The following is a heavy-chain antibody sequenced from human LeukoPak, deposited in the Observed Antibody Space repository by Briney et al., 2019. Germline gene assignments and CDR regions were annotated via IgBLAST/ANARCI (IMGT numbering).Heavy chain of an antibody. V-gene: IGHV3-30*01. J-gene: IGHJ4*02. Sequence: GGSLRLSCAASGFTFSSYAMHWVRQAPGKGLEWVAVISYDGSNKYYADSVKGRFTISRDNSKNTLYLQMNSLRAEDTAVYYCASGITTVIDYWGQGTLVTVSS. CDR3: ASGITTVIDY. D-gene: IGHD4-17*01. CDR1: GFTFSSYA. CDR2: ISYDGSNK.